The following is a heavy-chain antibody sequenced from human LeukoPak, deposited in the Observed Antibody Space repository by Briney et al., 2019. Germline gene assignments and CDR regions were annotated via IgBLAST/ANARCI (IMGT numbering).Heavy chain of an antibody. V-gene: IGHV4-34*01. D-gene: IGHD6-19*01. CDR3: ARGLVAGRNPRPFDY. CDR2: INHSGST. Sequence: SETLSLTCAVYGGSFSGYYWSWIRPPPGKGLEWIGEINHSGSTNYNPSLKSRVTISVDTSKNQFSLKLSSVTAADTAVYYCARGLVAGRNPRPFDYWGQGTLVTVSS. J-gene: IGHJ4*02. CDR1: GGSFSGYY.